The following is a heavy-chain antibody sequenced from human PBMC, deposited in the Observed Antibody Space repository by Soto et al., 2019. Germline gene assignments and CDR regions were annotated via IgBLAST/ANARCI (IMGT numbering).Heavy chain of an antibody. CDR1: GFSFSSYA. V-gene: IGHV3-23*01. J-gene: IGHJ6*02. Sequence: EVPLLESGGGSVQPGGSLRLSCTASGFSFSSYAMTWVRQAPGKGLEWVSSISGGGVSTYYADSVRGRFTISRDNSKTTLYLQMNSLRAEDTAVYYCAKERFEGGSNGMDVWGQGTTVTVSS. CDR3: AKERFEGGSNGMDV. CDR2: ISGGGVST. D-gene: IGHD3-9*01.